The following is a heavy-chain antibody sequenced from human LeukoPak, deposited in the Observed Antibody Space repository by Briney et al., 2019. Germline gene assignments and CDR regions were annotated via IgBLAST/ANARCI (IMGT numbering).Heavy chain of an antibody. CDR3: ARGHVRGYSYGFGY. CDR1: VFTFSSYG. CDR2: ISYDGSNK. J-gene: IGHJ4*02. V-gene: IGHV3-30*03. D-gene: IGHD5-18*01. Sequence: GGSLRLSCAASVFTFSSYGMHWVRQAPGKGLEWVAVISYDGSNKYYADSVKGRFTISRDNSKNTLYLQMNGLRAEDTAVYYCARGHVRGYSYGFGYWGQGSLVTVSS.